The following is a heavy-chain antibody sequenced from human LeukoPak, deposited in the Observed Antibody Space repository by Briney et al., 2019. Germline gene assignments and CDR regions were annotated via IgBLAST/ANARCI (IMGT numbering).Heavy chain of an antibody. Sequence: ASVKVSCKASGYTCTAYYIHWVRQAPGQGLEWMGWFNPNSGGTNYAQEFQGRVTMTKDTSISTAYMELTSLTSDDTAVYYCATETERAFHIWGQGTMVTVSS. D-gene: IGHD1-1*01. J-gene: IGHJ3*02. CDR1: GYTCTAYY. V-gene: IGHV1-2*02. CDR2: FNPNSGGT. CDR3: ATETERAFHI.